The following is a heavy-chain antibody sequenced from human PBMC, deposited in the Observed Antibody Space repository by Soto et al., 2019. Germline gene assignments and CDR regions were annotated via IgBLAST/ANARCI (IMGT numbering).Heavy chain of an antibody. D-gene: IGHD6-19*01. CDR1: GFTFSSYG. CDR2: IKSDGSST. Sequence: GGSLRLSCAASGFTFSSYGMHWVRQAPGKGLEWVSVIKSDGSSTNYADSVKGRFTISRDNAKNTLYLQMNSLRAEDTAVYYCARVSLDSSGWYGRYYFDYWGQGTLVTVSS. V-gene: IGHV3-74*01. CDR3: ARVSLDSSGWYGRYYFDY. J-gene: IGHJ4*02.